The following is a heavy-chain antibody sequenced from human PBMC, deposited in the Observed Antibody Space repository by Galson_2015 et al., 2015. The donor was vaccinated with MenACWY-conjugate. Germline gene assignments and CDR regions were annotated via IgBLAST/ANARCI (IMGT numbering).Heavy chain of an antibody. CDR2: ISTRSST. V-gene: IGHV3-11*06. Sequence: SLRLSCAASGFTFSDYYMSWVRQAPGKGLECVSYISTRSSTNYADSVQGRFTISRDNAKNSVYLPMDSLRAEDTAVYYCARFPRTPGKYPDYWGQGTPVTVSS. D-gene: IGHD1-14*01. CDR1: GFTFSDYY. J-gene: IGHJ4*02. CDR3: ARFPRTPGKYPDY.